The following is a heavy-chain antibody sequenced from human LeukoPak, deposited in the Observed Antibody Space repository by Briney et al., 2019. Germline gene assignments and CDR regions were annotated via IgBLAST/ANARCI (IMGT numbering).Heavy chain of an antibody. V-gene: IGHV4-39*01. D-gene: IGHD3-22*01. CDR3: ARQVYDGSGYPTFDN. J-gene: IGHJ4*02. CDR2: IYYSGST. Sequence: PSETLSLTCTVSGGSISNTNYYWGWIRQTPGKGLEWLGTIYYSGSTYYYPSLKSRVTISVDTSKNQFSLKLSSVTAADTAVYYCARQVYDGSGYPTFDNWGQGTLVTV. CDR1: GGSISNTNYY.